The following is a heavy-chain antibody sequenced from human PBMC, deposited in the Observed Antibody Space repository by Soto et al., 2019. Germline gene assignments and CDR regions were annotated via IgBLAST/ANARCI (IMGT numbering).Heavy chain of an antibody. CDR2: INHSGST. Sequence: SETLSLTCAVYGGSFSGYYWSWIRQPPGKGLEWIGEINHSGSTNYNPSLKSRVTISVDTSKKQFSLKLSSVTAADTAVYYCARGRRGYRSGGSCYASGVTGMDVWGQGTTVTVSS. CDR3: ARGRRGYRSGGSCYASGVTGMDV. V-gene: IGHV4-34*01. D-gene: IGHD2-15*01. CDR1: GGSFSGYY. J-gene: IGHJ6*02.